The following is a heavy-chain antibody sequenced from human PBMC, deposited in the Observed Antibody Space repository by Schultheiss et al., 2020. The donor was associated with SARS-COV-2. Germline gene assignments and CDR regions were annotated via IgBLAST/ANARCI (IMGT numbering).Heavy chain of an antibody. Sequence: ASVKVSCKASGYTFTSYGISWVRQAPGQGLEWMGWISGYKDNTKYAQKFQGSVTMTTDTSTSTAYMELRSLRSDDTAVYYCARVGVTTLYYYGMDVWGQGTTVTVSS. J-gene: IGHJ6*02. D-gene: IGHD4-17*01. CDR2: ISGYKDNT. CDR1: GYTFTSYG. CDR3: ARVGVTTLYYYGMDV. V-gene: IGHV1-18*01.